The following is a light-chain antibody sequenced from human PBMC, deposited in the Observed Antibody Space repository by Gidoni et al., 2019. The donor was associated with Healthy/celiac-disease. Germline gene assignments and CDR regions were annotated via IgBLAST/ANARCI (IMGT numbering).Light chain of an antibody. CDR2: LEGSGSY. Sequence: QPVLTQSSSASASLGSSVKLTCTLSSGHSSYIIAWHQQQPGKAPRYLMKLEGSGSYNKGSGVPDRFSGSSSGVDRYLTISNLQSEDEADYYCETWDSNTRVFGTGTKVTVL. CDR1: SGHSSYI. J-gene: IGLJ1*01. V-gene: IGLV4-60*03. CDR3: ETWDSNTRV.